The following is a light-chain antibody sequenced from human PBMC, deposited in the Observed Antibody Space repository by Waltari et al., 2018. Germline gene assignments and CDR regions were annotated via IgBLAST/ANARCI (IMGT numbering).Light chain of an antibody. J-gene: IGKJ1*01. Sequence: EIVMTQSPATLSVSPGERATLSCRASQSVSINLAWYQQKPGQAPRLLIYGASTRATGIPARFSGSGSGTELTLNISSTQSEDFAVYYCQQYNNWPPWTFGQGTKVEIK. CDR1: QSVSIN. CDR2: GAS. CDR3: QQYNNWPPWT. V-gene: IGKV3-15*01.